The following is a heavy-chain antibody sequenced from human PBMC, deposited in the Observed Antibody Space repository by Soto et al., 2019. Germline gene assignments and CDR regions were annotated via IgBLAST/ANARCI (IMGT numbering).Heavy chain of an antibody. V-gene: IGHV3-23*01. CDR1: GFTFSSYA. CDR2: ISGSGGST. D-gene: IGHD4-4*01. J-gene: IGHJ5*02. CDR3: AKGETTVTNVFDP. Sequence: GGSLRLSCAASGFTFSSYAMSWVRQAPGKGLEWVSAISGSGGSTYYAESVKSRFTISRDNSKNTLYLQMNSLRADDTAVYYCAKGETTVTNVFDPWGQGTLVTVSS.